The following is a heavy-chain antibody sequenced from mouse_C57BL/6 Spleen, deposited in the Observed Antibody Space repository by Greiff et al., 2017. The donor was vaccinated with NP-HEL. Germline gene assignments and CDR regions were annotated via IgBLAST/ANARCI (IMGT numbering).Heavy chain of an antibody. CDR2: IDPSDSET. CDR3: ARRDGYYVGFAY. V-gene: IGHV1-52*01. Sequence: QVQLKQPGAELVRPGSSVKLSCKASGYTFTSYWMHWVKQRPIQGLEWIGNIDPSDSETHYNQKFKDKATLTVDKSSSTAYMQLSSLTSEDSAVYYCARRDGYYVGFAYWGQGTLVTVSA. D-gene: IGHD2-3*01. CDR1: GYTFTSYW. J-gene: IGHJ3*01.